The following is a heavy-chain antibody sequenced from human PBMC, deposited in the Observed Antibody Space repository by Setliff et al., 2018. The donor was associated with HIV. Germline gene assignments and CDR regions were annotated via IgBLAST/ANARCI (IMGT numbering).Heavy chain of an antibody. Sequence: SVKVSCKASGKTLSVHPISWVRQAPGRGLEWMGGTIPAFGRANYAQKFQGRVTITTDESTTTVFMELTGLRSEDTAVYYCAREGLLVTSVGGAFRYHGMDVWGQGTTVTVSS. CDR3: AREGLLVTSVGGAFRYHGMDV. CDR1: GKTLSVHP. D-gene: IGHD2-15*01. J-gene: IGHJ6*02. V-gene: IGHV1-69*05. CDR2: TIPAFGRA.